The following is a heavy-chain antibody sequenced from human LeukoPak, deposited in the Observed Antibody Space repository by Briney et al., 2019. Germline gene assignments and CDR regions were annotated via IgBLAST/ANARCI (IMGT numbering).Heavy chain of an antibody. J-gene: IGHJ4*02. Sequence: SETLSLTCAVYGGSFSGYYWSWIRQPPGKGLEWIGSMYYSGSTYYKPSLKSRVTISLDTSKNQFSLKMNSVTAADTAVYYCARDTSPDYWETRGYYDYWGQGTLVTVSS. CDR3: ARDTSPDYWETRGYYDY. V-gene: IGHV4-34*01. D-gene: IGHD3-22*01. CDR2: MYYSGST. CDR1: GGSFSGYY.